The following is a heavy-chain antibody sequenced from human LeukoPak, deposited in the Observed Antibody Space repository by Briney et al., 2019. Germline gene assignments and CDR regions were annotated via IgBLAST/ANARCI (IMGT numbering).Heavy chain of an antibody. Sequence: GGSLRLSCAASGFSFSSYNMNWVRQAPGKGLEWVSFISSSSSYIYYADSLKGRFTISRDNAKNSLYLQMNSLRAEDTAVYYCARFGYCSSTSCSAHRPKTYYYYYMDVWGKGTTVTVSS. CDR1: GFSFSSYN. CDR2: ISSSSSYI. CDR3: ARFGYCSSTSCSAHRPKTYYYYYMDV. V-gene: IGHV3-21*01. J-gene: IGHJ6*03. D-gene: IGHD2-2*03.